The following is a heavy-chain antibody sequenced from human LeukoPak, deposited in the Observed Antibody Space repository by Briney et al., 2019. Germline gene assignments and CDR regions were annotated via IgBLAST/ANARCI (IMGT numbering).Heavy chain of an antibody. J-gene: IGHJ6*03. CDR2: IYYSGST. D-gene: IGHD1-26*01. Sequence: SETLSLTCTVSGGSVSSYYWSWIRQPPGKGLEWIGYIYYSGSTNYNPSLKSRVTISVDTSKNQFSLKLSSVTAADTAVYYCARGPSGSYYFLDYYYYYMDVWGKGTTVTVSS. V-gene: IGHV4-59*02. CDR3: ARGPSGSYYFLDYYYYYMDV. CDR1: GGSVSSYY.